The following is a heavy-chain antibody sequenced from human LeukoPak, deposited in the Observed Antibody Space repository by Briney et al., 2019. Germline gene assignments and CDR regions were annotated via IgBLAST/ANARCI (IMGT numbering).Heavy chain of an antibody. D-gene: IGHD3-16*02. J-gene: IGHJ4*02. CDR1: GGSFSGYY. V-gene: IGHV4-34*01. CDR3: ARASPTRGSFSLRLGELSLSF. Sequence: PSETLSLTCAVYGGSFSGYYWSWIRQPPGKGLEWIGEINHSGSTNYNPSLKSRVTISVDTSKDQFSLKLSSVTAADTAVYYCARASPTRGSFSLRLGELSLSFWGQGTLVTVSS. CDR2: INHSGST.